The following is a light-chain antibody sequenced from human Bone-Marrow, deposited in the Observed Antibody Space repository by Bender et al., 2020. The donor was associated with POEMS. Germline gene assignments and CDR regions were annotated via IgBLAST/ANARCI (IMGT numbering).Light chain of an antibody. CDR2: TTN. Sequence: QTVVTQEPALSVSPGGTVTLTCGLTSGSVSSSDFPSWYQQTPGQAPRTLMYTTNIRSSGVPDRFPGSILGDKAALTITGAQADDESDYYCLLYMGRGKLVFGGGTRLTVL. CDR1: SGSVSSSDF. J-gene: IGLJ2*01. CDR3: LLYMGRGKLV. V-gene: IGLV8-61*01.